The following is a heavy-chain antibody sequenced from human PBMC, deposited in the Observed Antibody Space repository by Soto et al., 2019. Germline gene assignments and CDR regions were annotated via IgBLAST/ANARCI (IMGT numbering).Heavy chain of an antibody. CDR1: GVPIITYY. Sequence: SETLSLTCAVSGVPIITYYWSWIRQPPGKGLEWIGYIYYSGSTNYNPSLKSRVTISVDTSKNQFSLKLSSVTAADTAVYYCAREPSRYYFDYWGQGTLVTVSS. J-gene: IGHJ4*02. V-gene: IGHV4-59*01. CDR2: IYYSGST. D-gene: IGHD6-13*01. CDR3: AREPSRYYFDY.